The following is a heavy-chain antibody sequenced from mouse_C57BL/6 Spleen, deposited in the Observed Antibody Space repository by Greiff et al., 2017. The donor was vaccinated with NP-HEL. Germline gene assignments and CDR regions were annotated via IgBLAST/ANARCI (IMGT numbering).Heavy chain of an antibody. J-gene: IGHJ3*01. CDR2: ISYSGST. D-gene: IGHD2-4*01. CDR1: GYSITSGYD. Sequence: EVKLQESGPGMVKPSQSLSLTCTVTGYSITSGYDWHWIRHFPGNKLEWMGYISYSGSTNYNPSLKSRISITHDTSKNPFFLKLNSVTTEDTATYYCARAHYDYEGFAYWGQGTLVTVSA. V-gene: IGHV3-1*01. CDR3: ARAHYDYEGFAY.